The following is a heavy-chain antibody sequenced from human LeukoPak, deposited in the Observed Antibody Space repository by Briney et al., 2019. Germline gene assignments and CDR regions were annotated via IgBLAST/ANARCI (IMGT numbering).Heavy chain of an antibody. Sequence: GGSLRLSCAASGFTFSSYAMHWVRQAPGKGLEYVSAISSNGGTTYYANSVKGRFTISRDNSKNTLYLQMGSLRAEDMAVYYCARDQYDSRSYRGGDAFDIWGQGTMVTVSS. CDR1: GFTFSSYA. J-gene: IGHJ3*02. V-gene: IGHV3-64*01. CDR3: ARDQYDSRSYRGGDAFDI. D-gene: IGHD3-22*01. CDR2: ISSNGGTT.